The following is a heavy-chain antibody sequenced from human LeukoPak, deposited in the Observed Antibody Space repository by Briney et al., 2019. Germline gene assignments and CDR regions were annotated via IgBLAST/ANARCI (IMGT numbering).Heavy chain of an antibody. D-gene: IGHD2-2*01. J-gene: IGHJ4*02. V-gene: IGHV4-34*01. CDR3: ARGWRDCRTASCPFDY. CDR1: GGSFSGYY. CDR2: INHSGST. Sequence: PSETLSLTCAVYGGSFSGYYWSWIRQPPGKGLEWIGEINHSGSTNYNPSLKSRVTISVDTSKNQFSLKLSSVTAADTAVYYCARGWRDCRTASCPFDYWGQGALVTVSS.